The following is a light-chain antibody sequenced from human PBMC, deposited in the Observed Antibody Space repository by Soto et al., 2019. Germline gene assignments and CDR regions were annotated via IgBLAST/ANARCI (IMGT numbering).Light chain of an antibody. Sequence: TQSPATLSSSPGERATVSCRASQTVSNKLAWYQHKPGQAPRLLIYDTSNRATGIPARFSGSGSGTDFTLTISSLEPEDFAVYYCHQRKSWPRTFGQRTKVDI. J-gene: IGKJ1*01. CDR2: DTS. V-gene: IGKV3-11*01. CDR1: QTVSNK. CDR3: HQRKSWPRT.